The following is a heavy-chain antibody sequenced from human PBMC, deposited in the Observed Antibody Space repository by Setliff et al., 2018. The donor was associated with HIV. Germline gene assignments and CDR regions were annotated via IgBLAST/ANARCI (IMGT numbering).Heavy chain of an antibody. CDR1: GDSIGTYY. J-gene: IGHJ3*01. V-gene: IGHV4-59*01. CDR2: FYYGGST. Sequence: PSETLSLTCSVSGDSIGTYYWNWIRQTPGKRLEWIGFFYYGGSTDYNPALKNRVAISVDTSRNRVSLKMTAVTTADTAVYYCARARITMTGGRLEPYAFDRWGQGTKVTVSS. CDR3: ARARITMTGGRLEPYAFDR. D-gene: IGHD3-22*01.